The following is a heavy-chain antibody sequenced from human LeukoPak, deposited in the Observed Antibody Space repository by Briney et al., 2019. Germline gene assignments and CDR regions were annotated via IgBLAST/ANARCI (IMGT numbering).Heavy chain of an antibody. CDR1: GFTFSSYA. J-gene: IGHJ4*02. D-gene: IGHD4-17*01. CDR2: ISGSGGST. CDR3: AKGFLYGDYHRGYFDY. V-gene: IGHV3-23*01. Sequence: PGGSLRLSCAASGFTFSSYAMSWVRQAPGKGLEWVSAISGSGGSTYYADSVKGRFTISRDNSKNTLYLQMNSLRAEDTAVYYCAKGFLYGDYHRGYFDYWGQGTLVTVSS.